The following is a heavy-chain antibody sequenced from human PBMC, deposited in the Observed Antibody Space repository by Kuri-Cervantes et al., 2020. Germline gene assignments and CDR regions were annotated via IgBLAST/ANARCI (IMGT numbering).Heavy chain of an antibody. CDR1: GYTFTSYA. Sequence: ASVKVSCKASGYTFTSYAMHWVRQAPGQGLVWMGWINTNTGIPTYAQGFTARFVFSLDTSVSTAYLHISTLKPEDTAVYYCARGGYCSSTSCPREYYYYAMDVWGQGTTVTVSS. CDR2: INTNTGIP. CDR3: ARGGYCSSTSCPREYYYYAMDV. J-gene: IGHJ6*02. V-gene: IGHV7-4-1*02. D-gene: IGHD2-2*01.